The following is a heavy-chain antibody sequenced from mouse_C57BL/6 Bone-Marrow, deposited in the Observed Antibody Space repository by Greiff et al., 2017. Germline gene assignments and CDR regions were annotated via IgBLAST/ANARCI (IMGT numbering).Heavy chain of an antibody. CDR3: ARWGYYYGSSYLFDY. CDR2: ILPGSGST. V-gene: IGHV1-9*01. CDR1: GYTFTGYW. J-gene: IGHJ2*01. D-gene: IGHD1-1*01. Sequence: VKLVESGAELMKPGASVKLSCKATGYTFTGYWIEWVKQRPGHGLEWIGEILPGSGSTNYNEKFKGKATFTADTSSNTAYMQLSSLTTEDSAIYYCARWGYYYGSSYLFDYWGQGTTLTVSS.